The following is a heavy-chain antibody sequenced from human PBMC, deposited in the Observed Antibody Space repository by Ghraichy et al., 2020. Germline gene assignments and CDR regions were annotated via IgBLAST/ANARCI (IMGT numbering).Heavy chain of an antibody. V-gene: IGHV3-9*01. CDR3: VKDIYSSKDYNYGMDV. Sequence: GGSLRLSCAASGFTFDDYAMHWVRQAPGKGLEWVSGISWNSGSIGYADSVKGRFTISRDNAKNSLYLQMSSLRAEDTALYYCVKDIYSSKDYNYGMDVWGQGTTVTVSS. D-gene: IGHD2-2*01. CDR1: GFTFDDYA. CDR2: ISWNSGSI. J-gene: IGHJ6*02.